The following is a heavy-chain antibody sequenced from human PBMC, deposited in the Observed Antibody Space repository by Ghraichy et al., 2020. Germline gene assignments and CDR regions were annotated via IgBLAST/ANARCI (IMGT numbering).Heavy chain of an antibody. Sequence: GGSLRLSCAASGFTFSSYAMHWVRQAPGKGLEWVAVISYDGSNKYYADSVKGRFTISRDNSKNTLYLQMNSLRAEDTAVYYCARERFYCSGGSCYYYGMDVWGQGTTVTVSS. CDR2: ISYDGSNK. CDR3: ARERFYCSGGSCYYYGMDV. D-gene: IGHD2-15*01. V-gene: IGHV3-30-3*01. J-gene: IGHJ6*02. CDR1: GFTFSSYA.